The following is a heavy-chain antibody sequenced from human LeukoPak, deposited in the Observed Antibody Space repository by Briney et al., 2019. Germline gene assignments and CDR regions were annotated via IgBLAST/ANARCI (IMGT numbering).Heavy chain of an antibody. J-gene: IGHJ4*02. CDR2: ISYDGSNK. V-gene: IGHV3-30-3*01. Sequence: PGGSLRLSCAASGFTFSSYAMHWVRQAPGKGLEWVAVISYDGSNKYYADSVKGRFTISRDNSKNTLYLQMNSLRAEDTAVYYCARNGVVSYYDSSGYDAVDYWGQGTLVTVSS. D-gene: IGHD3-22*01. CDR3: ARNGVVSYYDSSGYDAVDY. CDR1: GFTFSSYA.